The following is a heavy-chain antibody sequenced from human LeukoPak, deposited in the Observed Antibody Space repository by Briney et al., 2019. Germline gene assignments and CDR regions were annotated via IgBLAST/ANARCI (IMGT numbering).Heavy chain of an antibody. CDR2: MNPNSGNT. CDR3: ARDRGPYYYDSSGYWTADDRDKNYYYYGMDV. J-gene: IGHJ6*02. V-gene: IGHV1-8*01. CDR1: GYTFTSYD. Sequence: ASVKVSCKASGYTFTSYDINWVRQATGQGLEWMGWMNPNSGNTGYAQKFQGRVTMTRNTSMSTAYMELSRLRSDDTAVYYCARDRGPYYYDSSGYWTADDRDKNYYYYGMDVWGQGTTVTVSS. D-gene: IGHD3-22*01.